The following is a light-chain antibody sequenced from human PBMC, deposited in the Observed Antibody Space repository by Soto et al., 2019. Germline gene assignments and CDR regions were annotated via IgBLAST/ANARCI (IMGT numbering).Light chain of an antibody. CDR3: LQHNSYPYT. J-gene: IGKJ2*01. Sequence: DIQMTQSPSSLSASVGDRVTITCRASEAIRNDLGWYQQTPGKAPKRLIFLASTLQSGVPSRFSGRGSGTEFTLTISSLQPEDFATYYCLQHNSYPYTFGQGTKLEIK. V-gene: IGKV1-17*01. CDR2: LAS. CDR1: EAIRND.